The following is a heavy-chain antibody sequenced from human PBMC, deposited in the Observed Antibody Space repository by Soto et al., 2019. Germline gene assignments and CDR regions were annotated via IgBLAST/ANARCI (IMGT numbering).Heavy chain of an antibody. D-gene: IGHD4-17*01. V-gene: IGHV3-30-3*01. CDR3: AREDYGAHHFDY. CDR2: IAYDGSNK. J-gene: IGHJ4*02. Sequence: QVQLVDSGGGVVQPGRSLRLSCVASGFTFSHYAVHWVRQAPGKGLEWVAVIAYDGSNKYYADSVQGRFTISRDNSRNTLYLQMNSPRGEDTAVYYCAREDYGAHHFDYWGQGTLVTVSS. CDR1: GFTFSHYA.